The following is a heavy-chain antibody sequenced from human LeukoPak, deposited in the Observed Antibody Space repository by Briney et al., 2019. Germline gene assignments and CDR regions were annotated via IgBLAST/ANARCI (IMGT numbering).Heavy chain of an antibody. J-gene: IGHJ4*02. CDR3: ARGRRNYYDSTDLRY. CDR2: INHSGST. Sequence: TPSETLSLTCAVHGGSFSGYYWSWIRQPPGKGLEWIGEINHSGSTNYNPSLKSRVTISVDTSKNQFSLKLSSVTAADTAVYYCARGRRNYYDSTDLRYWGQGTLVTVSS. CDR1: GGSFSGYY. V-gene: IGHV4-34*01. D-gene: IGHD3-22*01.